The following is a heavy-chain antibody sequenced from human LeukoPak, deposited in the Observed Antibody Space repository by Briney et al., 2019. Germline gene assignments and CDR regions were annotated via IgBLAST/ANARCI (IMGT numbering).Heavy chain of an antibody. CDR1: GGSISSYY. D-gene: IGHD3-9*01. CDR2: IYYSGST. V-gene: IGHV4-59*01. Sequence: SETLSLTCTVSGGSISSYYWSWIRQPPGKGLEWIGYIYYSGSTNYNPSLKSRVAISVDTSKNQFSLKLSSVTAADTAVYYCARLTGYSSESWFDPWGQGTLVTVSS. CDR3: ARLTGYSSESWFDP. J-gene: IGHJ5*02.